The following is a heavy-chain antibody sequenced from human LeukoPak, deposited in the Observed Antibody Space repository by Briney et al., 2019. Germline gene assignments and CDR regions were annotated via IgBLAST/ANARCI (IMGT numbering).Heavy chain of an antibody. Sequence: SETLSLTCTVSGGSISSSSNYWGWIRQPPGKGLEWIGSIYYSGSTYYNLSLKSRVTISVDTSKNQFSLKLSSVTAADTAVYYCAREMATIGWFDPWGQGTLVTVSS. D-gene: IGHD5-24*01. CDR3: AREMATIGWFDP. CDR2: IYYSGST. J-gene: IGHJ5*02. V-gene: IGHV4-39*07. CDR1: GGSISSSSNY.